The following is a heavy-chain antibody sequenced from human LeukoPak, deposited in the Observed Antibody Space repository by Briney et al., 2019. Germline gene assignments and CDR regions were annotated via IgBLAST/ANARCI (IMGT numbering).Heavy chain of an antibody. CDR1: GFTFSSYA. CDR3: AKDLRSSSQPNDY. J-gene: IGHJ4*02. V-gene: IGHV3-23*01. Sequence: HPGRSLRLSCAASGFTFSSYAMSWVRQAPGKGLEWVSAISGSGGSTYYADSVKGRFTISRDNSKNTLYLQMNSLRAEDTAVYYCAKDLRSSSQPNDYWGQGTLVTVSS. CDR2: ISGSGGST. D-gene: IGHD6-13*01.